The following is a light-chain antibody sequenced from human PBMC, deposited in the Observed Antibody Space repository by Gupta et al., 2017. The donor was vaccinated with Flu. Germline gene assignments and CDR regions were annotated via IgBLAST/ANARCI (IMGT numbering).Light chain of an antibody. CDR1: MSVRY. J-gene: IGKJ3*01. Sequence: EIELTQSPATLSLCPGERATLSCRASMSVRYLAWYQQKRGQAPRLLIYDASNRATGIPARFSGIGSGTDFTLIISSLEPEDFAVYYCQQRSNWPPGGVSFGPGTKLAIK. CDR3: QQRSNWPPGGVS. V-gene: IGKV3-11*01. CDR2: DAS.